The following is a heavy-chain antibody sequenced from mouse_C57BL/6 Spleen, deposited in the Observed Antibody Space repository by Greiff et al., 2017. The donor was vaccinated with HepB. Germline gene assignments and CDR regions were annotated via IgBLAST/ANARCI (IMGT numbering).Heavy chain of an antibody. CDR3: ASRYDRYAMDY. D-gene: IGHD2-12*01. CDR2: INPNNGGT. Sequence: VQLQQSGPELVKPGASVKISCKASGYTFTDYYMNWVKQSHGKSLEWIGDINPNNGGTSYNQKFKGKATLTVDKSSSTAYMELRSLTSEDSAVYYCASRYDRYAMDYWGQGTSVTVSS. J-gene: IGHJ4*01. V-gene: IGHV1-26*01. CDR1: GYTFTDYY.